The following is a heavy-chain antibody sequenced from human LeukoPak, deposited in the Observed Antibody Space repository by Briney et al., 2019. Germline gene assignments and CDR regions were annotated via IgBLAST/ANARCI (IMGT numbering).Heavy chain of an antibody. D-gene: IGHD6-19*01. J-gene: IGHJ4*02. Sequence: SGTLSLTCAVSGGSISSSNCWSWVRQPPGKGLEWIGEIHHSGSTNYNPSLKSRVTISVDKSKNQFSLKLSSVTVADTAVYYCARKDIAVAGTGFDYWGQGTLVTVSS. CDR1: GGSISSSNC. CDR2: IHHSGST. CDR3: ARKDIAVAGTGFDY. V-gene: IGHV4-4*02.